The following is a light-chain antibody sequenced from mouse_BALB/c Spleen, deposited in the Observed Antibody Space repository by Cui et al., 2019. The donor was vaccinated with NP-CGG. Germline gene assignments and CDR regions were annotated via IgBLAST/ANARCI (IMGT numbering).Light chain of an antibody. CDR1: IGTITTSNY. CDR3: ALWYSNHWV. J-gene: IGLJ1*01. Sequence: QAVVTQESALTTSPGETVTLTCRSSIGTITTSNYANWVQEKPEHLFTGLIGGTNNRAPGVPARFSGSLIGDKAALTITGAQTEDEATYFCALWYSNHWVFGGGTKLTVL. CDR2: GTN. V-gene: IGLV1*01.